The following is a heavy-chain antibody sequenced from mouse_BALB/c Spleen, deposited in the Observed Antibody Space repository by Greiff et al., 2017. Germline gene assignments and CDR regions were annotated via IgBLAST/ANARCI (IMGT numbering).Heavy chain of an antibody. CDR2: IDPANGNT. J-gene: IGHJ4*01. V-gene: IGHV14-3*02. CDR3: ARHGYDYVYYYAMDY. Sequence: VQLQQSGAELVKPGASVKLSCTASGFNIKDTYMHWVKQRPEQGLEWIGRIDPANGNTKYDPKFQGKATITADTSSNTAYLQLSSLTSEDTAVYYCARHGYDYVYYYAMDYWGQGTSVTVSS. CDR1: GFNIKDTY. D-gene: IGHD2-4*01.